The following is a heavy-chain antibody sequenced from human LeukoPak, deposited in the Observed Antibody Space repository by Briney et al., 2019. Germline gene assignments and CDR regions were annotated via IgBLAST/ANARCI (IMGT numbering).Heavy chain of an antibody. V-gene: IGHV3-11*01. CDR1: RFTSLDSY. D-gene: IGHD5-18*01. CDR3: ARVDTAMANY. J-gene: IGHJ4*02. Sequence: GGAPRLSPAPPRFTSLDSYLRWIRPPPGKGLECVSYISSSGSTIHYADSVKGRFTISRDNAKNSLYLQMNSLRAEDTAVYYCARVDTAMANYWGQGTLDTVSS. CDR2: ISSSGSTI.